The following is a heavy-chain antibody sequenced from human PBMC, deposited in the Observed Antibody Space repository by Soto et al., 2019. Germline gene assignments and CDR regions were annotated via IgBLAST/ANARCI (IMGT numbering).Heavy chain of an antibody. J-gene: IGHJ4*02. CDR1: GGSISSGGYF. D-gene: IGHD6-13*01. V-gene: IGHV4-31*03. CDR2: IYYSGRT. Sequence: ASETLSLTCTVSGGSISSGGYFWSWVRQHPGKGLEWIGNIYYSGRTYYNPSLKSRVTISVDTSKNQFSLKLSSVTAADTVVYYCARFAKEENPKVGSWYYFDYWGQGTRVTVSS. CDR3: ARFAKEENPKVGSWYYFDY.